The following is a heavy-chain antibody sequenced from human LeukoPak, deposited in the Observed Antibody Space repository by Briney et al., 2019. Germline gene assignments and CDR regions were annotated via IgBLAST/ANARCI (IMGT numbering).Heavy chain of an antibody. CDR1: GFTFSGYA. V-gene: IGHV3-64D*08. J-gene: IGHJ6*02. CDR3: ARDVAITGTISYYGMDV. CDR2: ISSNGGST. Sequence: GGSLRLSCSASGFTFSGYAMHWVRQAPGKGLEYVSGISSNGGSTYLADSVKGRFSISRDNSKNTLYLQMSSLRPEDTAVYYCARDVAITGTISYYGMDVWGQGTTVTVSS. D-gene: IGHD1-7*01.